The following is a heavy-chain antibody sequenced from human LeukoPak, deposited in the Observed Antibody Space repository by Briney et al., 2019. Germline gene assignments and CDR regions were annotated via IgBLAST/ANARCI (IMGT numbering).Heavy chain of an antibody. Sequence: PGGSLRLSCAASGFTFSSYAMHWVRQAPGKGLEYVSAISSNGGSIYYANSVKGRFTISRDNSKNTLYLQMNSLRAEDTAVYYCARESYYDSSGYYPWGQGTLVTVSS. V-gene: IGHV3-64*01. CDR3: ARESYYDSSGYYP. J-gene: IGHJ5*02. CDR1: GFTFSSYA. D-gene: IGHD3-22*01. CDR2: ISSNGGSI.